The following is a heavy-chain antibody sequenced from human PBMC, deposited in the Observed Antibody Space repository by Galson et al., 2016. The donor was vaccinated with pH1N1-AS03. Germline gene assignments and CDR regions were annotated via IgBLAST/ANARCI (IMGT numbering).Heavy chain of an antibody. CDR3: ARVEMGSDHIDYQFNAMCV. CDR2: ITPIFGTT. V-gene: IGHV1-69*13. D-gene: IGHD4/OR15-4a*01. Sequence: SVKVSCKASGGTHSIYAISWVRLVPGQGLEWMGGITPIFGTTNYAQKFQGRVTITADDSTDTVYMELRSLISEDTAVYYCARVEMGSDHIDYQFNAMCVWGQGTTVTVSS. CDR1: GGTHSIYA. J-gene: IGHJ6*02.